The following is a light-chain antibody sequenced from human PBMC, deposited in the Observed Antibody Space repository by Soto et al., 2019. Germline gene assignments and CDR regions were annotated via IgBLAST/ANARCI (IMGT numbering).Light chain of an antibody. CDR2: DVS. CDR3: SSYTSSSTLVV. V-gene: IGLV2-14*01. CDR1: XXXVGGYNY. J-gene: IGLJ2*01. Sequence: QSALTQPASVSGSPGXXITISCTGXXXXVGGYNYVSWYQQHPGKAPKLMIYDVSNRPSGVSNRFSGSKSGNTASLTISGLQAEDEADYYCSSYTSSSTLVVFGGGTKVTVL.